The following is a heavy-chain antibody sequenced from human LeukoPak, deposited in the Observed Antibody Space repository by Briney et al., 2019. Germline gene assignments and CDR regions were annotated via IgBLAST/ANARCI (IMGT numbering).Heavy chain of an antibody. J-gene: IGHJ4*02. V-gene: IGHV5-51*01. CDR1: GYSFTSYW. D-gene: IGHD5-18*01. Sequence: GYSFTSYWXXGVGQMPGKGLXXXXMIYPGEWDTIYRPSLEGQVTISAEKNIRTAYLQGSRLRDTDTAMYYCARPRDPDTAMVDYYFDYWGQGTLVTVSS. CDR2: IYPGEWDT. CDR3: ARPRDPDTAMVDYYFDY.